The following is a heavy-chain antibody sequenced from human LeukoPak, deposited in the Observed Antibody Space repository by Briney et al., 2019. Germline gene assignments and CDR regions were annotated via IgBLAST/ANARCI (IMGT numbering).Heavy chain of an antibody. D-gene: IGHD4-17*01. CDR3: AADVAFKDDYGDLTQQ. V-gene: IGHV1-46*01. CDR1: GYTFTSYY. Sequence: ASVKVSCKASGYTFTSYYMHWVRQAPGQGLEWMGIINPSGGSTSYAQKFQGRVTMTRDTSTSTVYMELSSLRSEDTAVYYCAADVAFKDDYGDLTQQWGQGTLVTVSS. CDR2: INPSGGST. J-gene: IGHJ4*02.